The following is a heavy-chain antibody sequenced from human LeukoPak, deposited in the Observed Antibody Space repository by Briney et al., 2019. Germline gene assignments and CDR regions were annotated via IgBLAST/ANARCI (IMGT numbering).Heavy chain of an antibody. Sequence: PGGSLRLACAASGFTFSSYWMSWVRQAPGKGLEWVDNIKQDGSEKYYVDSVKGRFTISRDNAKNSLYLQMNSVRAEDTAVYYCARSRAGATGYDYWGQGTLVTVSS. CDR1: GFTFSSYW. CDR3: ARSRAGATGYDY. J-gene: IGHJ4*02. CDR2: IKQDGSEK. V-gene: IGHV3-7*01. D-gene: IGHD1-26*01.